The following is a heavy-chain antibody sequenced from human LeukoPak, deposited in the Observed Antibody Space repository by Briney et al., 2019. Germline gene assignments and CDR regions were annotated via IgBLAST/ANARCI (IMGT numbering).Heavy chain of an antibody. Sequence: GGSLRLSCSASGFTFSSYAVSWVRQAPGKGLAWVSAISDSGGSTQYADSVKGRFIISRDNSKNTLYLQMNSLRVEDTAVYYCAKGSSNWRDYYYFDYWGQGTLVTVSS. CDR3: AKGSSNWRDYYYFDY. CDR1: GFTFSSYA. D-gene: IGHD6-13*01. J-gene: IGHJ4*02. V-gene: IGHV3-23*01. CDR2: ISDSGGST.